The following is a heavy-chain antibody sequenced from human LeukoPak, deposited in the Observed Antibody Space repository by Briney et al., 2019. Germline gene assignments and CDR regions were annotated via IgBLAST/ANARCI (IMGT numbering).Heavy chain of an antibody. J-gene: IGHJ4*02. V-gene: IGHV4-4*02. CDR1: GGSITTTNY. CDR3: SRESGPFCPFGH. CDR2: ISLAGRT. D-gene: IGHD1-26*01. Sequence: SETLSLTCGVSGGSITTTNYWSWVRQPPGGGLEWIGEISLAGRTRYNPSLKSRVNISIDESKDHLYLNLASVTAADTAVYYCSRESGPFCPFGHWGQGTLVAVTS.